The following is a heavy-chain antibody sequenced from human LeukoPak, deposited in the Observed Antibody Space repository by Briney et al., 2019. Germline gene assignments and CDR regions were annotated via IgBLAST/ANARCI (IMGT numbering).Heavy chain of an antibody. V-gene: IGHV4-34*01. CDR3: AKVPLLVLDY. J-gene: IGHJ4*02. CDR1: GGSLSGYY. D-gene: IGHD6-6*01. CDR2: INHSGST. Sequence: ASETLSLTCAVYGGSLSGYYWSWIRQPPGKGLEWIGEINHSGSTNYNPSLKSRVTISVDTSKNQFSLKLSSVTAADTAVYYCAKVPLLVLDYWGQGTLVTVSS.